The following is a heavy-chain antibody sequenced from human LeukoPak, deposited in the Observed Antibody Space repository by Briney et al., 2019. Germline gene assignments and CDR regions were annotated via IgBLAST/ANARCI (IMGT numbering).Heavy chain of an antibody. V-gene: IGHV1-69*13. CDR2: IIPIFGTA. D-gene: IGHD4-11*01. CDR3: ARVSNYYYYYYMDV. CDR1: GGTFISYA. Sequence: ASVKVSFKGAGGTFISYAISWVRQAPGQGMGWMGLIIPIFGTANYPQKFQARVTITADESTSTAYMELSSLRSEHTAVYYCARVSNYYYYYYMDVWGKGTTVTVSS. J-gene: IGHJ6*03.